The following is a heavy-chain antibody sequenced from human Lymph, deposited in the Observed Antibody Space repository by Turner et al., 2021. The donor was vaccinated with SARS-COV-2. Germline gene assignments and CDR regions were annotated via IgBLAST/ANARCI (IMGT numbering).Heavy chain of an antibody. CDR3: GRPYSGSDSAYVDY. Sequence: QVQLVGYGGGVVHPGRSLKLSCAASGFTYSSNAMHGVRQAPGKGLEWVAVISYNGSNKYYTDSVKGRFTISRDNSKNTRYLQMHSLRAEYTAVFDCGRPYSGSDSAYVDYWGQGTLVTVSS. CDR1: GFTYSSNA. D-gene: IGHD1-26*01. CDR2: ISYNGSNK. J-gene: IGHJ4*02. V-gene: IGHV3-30*04.